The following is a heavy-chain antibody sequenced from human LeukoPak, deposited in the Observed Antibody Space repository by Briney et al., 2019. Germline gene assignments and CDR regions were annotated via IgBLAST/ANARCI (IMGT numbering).Heavy chain of an antibody. D-gene: IGHD6-13*01. CDR1: GFTFSSYA. CDR2: ISGSGGST. J-gene: IGHJ5*02. V-gene: IGHV3-23*01. CDR3: ARGAFTSTWYGNWFGP. Sequence: GGSLRLSCAASGFTFSSYAMSWVRQAPGKGLEWVSAISGSGGSTYYADSVKGRFTISRDNSKNTLYLQMNSLRAEDTAVYYCARGAFTSTWYGNWFGPWGQGTLVTVSS.